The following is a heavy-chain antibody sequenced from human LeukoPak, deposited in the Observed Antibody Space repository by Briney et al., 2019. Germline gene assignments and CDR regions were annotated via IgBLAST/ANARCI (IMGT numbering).Heavy chain of an antibody. D-gene: IGHD1-26*01. J-gene: IGHJ6*02. CDR3: ARESELLRYYYYGMDV. CDR2: MNPNSGNT. V-gene: IGHV1-8*01. CDR1: GYTFTSYD. Sequence: ASVKVSCKASGYTFTSYDINWVRQATGQGLEWMGWMNPNSGNTGYAQKFQGRVTMTRNTSISTAYMELSGLRSEDTAVYYCARESELLRYYYYGMDVWGQGTTVTVSS.